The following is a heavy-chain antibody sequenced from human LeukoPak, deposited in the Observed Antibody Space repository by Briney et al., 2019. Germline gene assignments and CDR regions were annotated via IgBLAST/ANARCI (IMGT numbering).Heavy chain of an antibody. CDR2: IYHTGST. CDR1: GGSIGTYY. V-gene: IGHV4-59*01. CDR3: ARIKVSTISAFDI. J-gene: IGHJ3*02. D-gene: IGHD5/OR15-5a*01. Sequence: SETLSLTCTVSGGSIGTYYWTWIRQPPGKGLECIGFIYHTGSTNYNPSLKSRVTLSVDTSKNQFSLKLNSVTAADTAIYYCARIKVSTISAFDIWGQGTMVTVAS.